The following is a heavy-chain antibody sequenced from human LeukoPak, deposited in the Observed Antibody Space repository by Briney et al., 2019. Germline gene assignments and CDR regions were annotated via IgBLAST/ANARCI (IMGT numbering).Heavy chain of an antibody. CDR1: GFTFSTYA. Sequence: PGGALRLSCAASGFTFSTYAMTWVRQPPGKGLEWVSTISGSGGSTYYPDSVRGRFTISRDNSKNTLYLQMTSLRAEDTALYYCAKGSYYSGSGSFSQYGWFDPWGQGTLVTVSS. CDR2: ISGSGGST. J-gene: IGHJ5*02. V-gene: IGHV3-23*01. CDR3: AKGSYYSGSGSFSQYGWFDP. D-gene: IGHD3-10*01.